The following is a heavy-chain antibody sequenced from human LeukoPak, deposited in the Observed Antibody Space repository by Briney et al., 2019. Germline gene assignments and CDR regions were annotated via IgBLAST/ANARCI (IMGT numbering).Heavy chain of an antibody. CDR1: GYTFTSYG. J-gene: IGHJ4*02. V-gene: IGHV1-18*01. D-gene: IGHD2-2*03. CDR2: IRVYNGDT. Sequence: ASVKVSCKASGYTFTSYGISWVRQAPGQGLEWMGWIRVYNGDTNYAQKLQGRVTMTTDASTSTAYMELRSLRSDDTAVYYCATGYCSSTNCRIDYWGQGTLVSVSS. CDR3: ATGYCSSTNCRIDY.